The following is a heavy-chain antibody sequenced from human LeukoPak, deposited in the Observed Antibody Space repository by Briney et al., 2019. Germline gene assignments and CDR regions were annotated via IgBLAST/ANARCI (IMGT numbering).Heavy chain of an antibody. CDR2: TNPTGGST. Sequence: ASVKVSCKASGYTFTSYNMHWVRQAPGQGLERMGITNPTGGSTSYAKKVQGRVTMTRDTSTSTVYMELSGLRSEDTAVYYCAKGGLYGSGSYAFDYWGQGTLVTVSS. CDR3: AKGGLYGSGSYAFDY. J-gene: IGHJ4*02. V-gene: IGHV1-46*01. CDR1: GYTFTSYN. D-gene: IGHD3-10*01.